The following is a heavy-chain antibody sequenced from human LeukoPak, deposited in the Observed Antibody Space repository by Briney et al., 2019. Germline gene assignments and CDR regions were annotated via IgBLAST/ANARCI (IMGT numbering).Heavy chain of an antibody. V-gene: IGHV1-69*04. Sequence: GASVKVSCKASGGTFSSYAISWVRQAPGQGLEWMGRIIPILGIANYAQKFQGRVTITADKSTSTAYMELSSLRSEDTAVYYCASRVGTASYYFDYWGQGTLVTVSS. CDR2: IIPILGIA. D-gene: IGHD5-18*01. J-gene: IGHJ4*02. CDR1: GGTFSSYA. CDR3: ASRVGTASYYFDY.